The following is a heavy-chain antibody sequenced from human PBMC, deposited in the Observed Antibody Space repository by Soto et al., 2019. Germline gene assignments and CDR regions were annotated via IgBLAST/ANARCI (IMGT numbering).Heavy chain of an antibody. D-gene: IGHD2-15*01. CDR3: ARDVGALDD. Sequence: TFTRYATHGVRQAPGQRLEWMVWINAANGNTKYSQKFQGRVTITRDTSASTAYMELSSLRSEDTAVYYCARDVGALDDWGQGTLVTVSS. V-gene: IGHV1-3*01. CDR1: TFTRYA. CDR2: INAANGNT. J-gene: IGHJ4*02.